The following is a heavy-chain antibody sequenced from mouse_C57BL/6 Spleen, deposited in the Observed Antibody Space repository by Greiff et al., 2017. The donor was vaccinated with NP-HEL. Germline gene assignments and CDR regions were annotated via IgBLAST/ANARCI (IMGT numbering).Heavy chain of an antibody. CDR3: ARGSGNYDHAMDY. D-gene: IGHD2-1*01. CDR2: INPSNGGT. CDR1: GYTFTSYW. Sequence: QVQLQQPGTELVKPGASVKLSCTASGYTFTSYWMHWVKQRPGQGLEWIGNINPSNGGTNYNEKFKSKATLTVDKSSSTAYMQLSSLTSEDSAVYYCARGSGNYDHAMDYWGQGTSVTVSS. J-gene: IGHJ4*01. V-gene: IGHV1-53*01.